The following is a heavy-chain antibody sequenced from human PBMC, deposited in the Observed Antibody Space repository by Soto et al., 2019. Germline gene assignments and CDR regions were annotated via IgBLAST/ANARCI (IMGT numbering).Heavy chain of an antibody. V-gene: IGHV4-4*02. Sequence: QVELQESGPGLVEPSGTLSLTCAVSSGSITSPNWWSWVRQSPRKGLEWIGEVYHSGATNYNPSLKNRVSISVDKSNNLFSLNLNSVTAADTAMYFCARGIAAANNWFDPWGQGTLVTVSP. CDR2: VYHSGAT. J-gene: IGHJ5*02. CDR3: ARGIAAANNWFDP. CDR1: SGSITSPNW. D-gene: IGHD6-13*01.